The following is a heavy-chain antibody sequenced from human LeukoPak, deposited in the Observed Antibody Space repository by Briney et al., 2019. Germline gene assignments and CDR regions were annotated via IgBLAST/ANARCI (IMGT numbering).Heavy chain of an antibody. CDR1: GFSFSTYA. CDR3: ARRGNAFDI. J-gene: IGHJ3*02. CDR2: INSDGDSA. V-gene: IGHV3-23*01. Sequence: PGGSLRLSCVASGFSFSTYAMTWVRQAPGKGLEWVSFINSDGDSAYYADFVKGRFTISRDNSKNTLYLQMNSLRAEDTALYYRARRGNAFDIWGQGTMVTVSS. D-gene: IGHD3-16*01.